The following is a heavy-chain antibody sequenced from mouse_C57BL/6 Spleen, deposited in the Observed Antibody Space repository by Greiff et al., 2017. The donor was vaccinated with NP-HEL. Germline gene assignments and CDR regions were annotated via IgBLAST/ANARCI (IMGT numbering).Heavy chain of an antibody. J-gene: IGHJ2*01. D-gene: IGHD2-4*01. CDR3: TTRLYYDYDGGDYFDY. V-gene: IGHV14-4*01. CDR1: GFNIKDDY. CDR2: IDPENGDT. Sequence: EVQLQQSGAELVRPGASVKLSCTASGFNIKDDYMHWVKQRPEQGLEWIGWIDPENGDTEYASKFQGKATITADTSSNTAYLQLSSLTSEDTAVYYDTTRLYYDYDGGDYFDYWGQGTTLTVSS.